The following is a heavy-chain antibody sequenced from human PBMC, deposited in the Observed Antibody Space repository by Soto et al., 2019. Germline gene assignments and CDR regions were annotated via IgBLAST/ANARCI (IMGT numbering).Heavy chain of an antibody. J-gene: IGHJ4*02. Sequence: QVQLVQSGAEVKKPGASVRVSCKASGYSFTTYGVTWVRQAPGQGLEWMGWSSTYNGDTRVAQQHQGRVTLTTDTSTNAAHMALRSLRSADTDIYYCARTEGRSTRGDYWGQGTLVTVSP. CDR1: GYSFTTYG. V-gene: IGHV1-18*01. D-gene: IGHD1-1*01. CDR3: ARTEGRSTRGDY. CDR2: SSTYNGDT.